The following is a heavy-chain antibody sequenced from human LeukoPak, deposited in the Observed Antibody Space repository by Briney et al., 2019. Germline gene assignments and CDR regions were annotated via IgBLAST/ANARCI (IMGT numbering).Heavy chain of an antibody. CDR2: IYPGDSDT. CDR1: GYSFTSYW. CDR3: ARHPLAPAANDAFDI. D-gene: IGHD2-2*01. Sequence: GESLKISCKGSGYSFTSYWIGWARQMPGKGLEWMGIIYPGDSDTRYSPSFQGQVTISADKSISTAYLQWSSLKASDTAMYYCARHPLAPAANDAFDIWGQGTMVTVSS. J-gene: IGHJ3*02. V-gene: IGHV5-51*01.